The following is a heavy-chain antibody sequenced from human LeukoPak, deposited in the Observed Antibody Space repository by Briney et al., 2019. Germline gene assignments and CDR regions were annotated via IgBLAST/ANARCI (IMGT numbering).Heavy chain of an antibody. CDR3: ARANAIWFGAKRAFDY. CDR1: GGSFSGYY. D-gene: IGHD3-10*01. CDR2: INHSGST. Sequence: NPSETLSLTCAVYGGSFSGYYWSWIRQPPGKGLEWIGEINHSGSTNYNPSLKSRVAISVDTSKNQFSLKLSSVTAADTAVYYCARANAIWFGAKRAFDYWGQGTLVTVSS. J-gene: IGHJ4*02. V-gene: IGHV4-34*01.